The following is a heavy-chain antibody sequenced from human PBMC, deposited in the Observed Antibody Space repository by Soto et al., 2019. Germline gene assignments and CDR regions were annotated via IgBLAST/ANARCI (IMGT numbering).Heavy chain of an antibody. CDR3: AKVDYYDSSGSFDD. J-gene: IGHJ4*02. CDR2: ISGSGGST. Sequence: SXRLSFADRGFTISSYAMSLVLQAPGKGLEWFSAISGSGGSTYYADSVKGRFTISRDNSKNTLYLQMNSLRAEDTAVYYCAKVDYYDSSGSFDDWGQGTLVTVSS. CDR1: GFTISSYA. V-gene: IGHV3-23*01. D-gene: IGHD3-22*01.